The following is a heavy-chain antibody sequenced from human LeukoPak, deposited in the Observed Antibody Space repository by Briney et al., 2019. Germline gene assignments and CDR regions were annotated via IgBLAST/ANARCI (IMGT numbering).Heavy chain of an antibody. CDR2: IYYSGST. CDR3: ARQSGIAAAGPTFDY. Sequence: SETLSLTCTVSGGSISSYYWSWIRQPPGKGLEWIGYIYYSGSTNYNPSLKSRVTISVDTSKNQFSLKLSSVTAADTAVYYCARQSGIAAAGPTFDYWGQGTLVTVSS. D-gene: IGHD6-13*01. CDR1: GGSISSYY. J-gene: IGHJ4*02. V-gene: IGHV4-59*08.